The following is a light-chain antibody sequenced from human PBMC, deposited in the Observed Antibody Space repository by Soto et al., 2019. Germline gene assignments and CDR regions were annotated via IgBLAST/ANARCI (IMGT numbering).Light chain of an antibody. CDR3: AAWDDSLSAVV. CDR2: RNN. J-gene: IGLJ2*01. V-gene: IGLV1-47*01. CDR1: SSNIGSNY. Sequence: VLTQPPSASGTPGQRVTLSCSGSSSNIGSNYVYWYQQLPGTAPKLLIYRNNQRPSGVPDRFSGSKSGTSASLAISGLRSEDEADYYCAAWDDSLSAVVFGGGTKLTVL.